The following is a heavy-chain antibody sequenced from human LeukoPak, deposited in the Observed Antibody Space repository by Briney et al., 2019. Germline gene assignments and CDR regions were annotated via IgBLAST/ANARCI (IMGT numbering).Heavy chain of an antibody. CDR1: GGTFSSYA. Sequence: GASVKVSCKASGGTFSSYAISWVRQAPGQGLEWMGGIIPIFGTANYAQKFQGRVTITADESTSTAYMELSSLRSEDTAVYYCARGHSGITMQSAQEPFDYWGQGTLVTVSS. V-gene: IGHV1-69*13. D-gene: IGHD3-3*01. CDR2: IIPIFGTA. CDR3: ARGHSGITMQSAQEPFDY. J-gene: IGHJ4*02.